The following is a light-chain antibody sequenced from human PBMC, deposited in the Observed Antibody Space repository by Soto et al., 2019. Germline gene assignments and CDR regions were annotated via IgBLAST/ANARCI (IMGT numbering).Light chain of an antibody. V-gene: IGLV2-14*01. CDR1: SSDVGGYNY. CDR3: SSYTSSNTGV. CDR2: EVS. Sequence: QSALTQPASVSGSPGQSITISCTGTSSDVGGYNYASWYQQYPGKAPRLMIYEVSNRPSGVSNRFSGSKSGNTASLTISGLQAEDEADYYCSSYTSSNTGVFGGGTKLTVL. J-gene: IGLJ3*02.